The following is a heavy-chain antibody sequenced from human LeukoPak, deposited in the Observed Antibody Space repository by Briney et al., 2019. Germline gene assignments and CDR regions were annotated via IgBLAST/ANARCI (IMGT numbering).Heavy chain of an antibody. J-gene: IGHJ4*02. CDR2: INPSRCST. CDR3: ARFSGDYSIVDY. Sequence: ASVKVSCKASGYTFTSYYMHWVRQAPAQGLEGMGIINPSRCSTRYAQKLHGRVTMNTDMSTSTVYMELSSLRSEDTAVYYCARFSGDYSIVDYWGQGTLVTVSS. D-gene: IGHD4-17*01. CDR1: GYTFTSYY. V-gene: IGHV1-46*01.